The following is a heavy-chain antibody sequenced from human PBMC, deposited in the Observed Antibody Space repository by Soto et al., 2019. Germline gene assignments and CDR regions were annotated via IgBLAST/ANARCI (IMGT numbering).Heavy chain of an antibody. CDR3: ARDMLYYYDSSGYSWFDP. J-gene: IGHJ5*02. V-gene: IGHV1-69*13. CDR2: IIPIFGTA. Sequence: SVKVSCKASGGTFSSYAISWVRQAPGQGLEWMGGIIPIFGTANYAQKFQGRVTITADESTSTAYMELSSLRSEDTAVYYCARDMLYYYDSSGYSWFDPWGQGTLVTVSS. CDR1: GGTFSSYA. D-gene: IGHD3-22*01.